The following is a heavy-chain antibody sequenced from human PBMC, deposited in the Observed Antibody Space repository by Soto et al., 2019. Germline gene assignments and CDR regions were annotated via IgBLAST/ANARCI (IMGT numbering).Heavy chain of an antibody. J-gene: IGHJ6*03. CDR1: GFTFSNFS. CDR3: ARDEEEYSGYSGGWGQGGGGYYYYYMDV. Sequence: GGSLRLSCAASGFTFSNFSMNWVRQAPGKGLEWVSYISSSSSTIYYADSVKGRFTISRDNAKNSLYLQMNSLRAEDTAVYYCARDEEEYSGYSGGWGQGGGGYYYYYMDVWGKGTTVTVSS. CDR2: ISSSSSTI. V-gene: IGHV3-48*01. D-gene: IGHD5-12*01.